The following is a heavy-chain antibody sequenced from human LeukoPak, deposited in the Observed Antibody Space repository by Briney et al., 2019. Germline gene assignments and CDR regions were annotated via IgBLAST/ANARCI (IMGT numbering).Heavy chain of an antibody. CDR3: ARVHYYDSSGDYYGMDV. V-gene: IGHV3-21*04. J-gene: IGHJ6*02. D-gene: IGHD3-22*01. CDR2: ISSSSSYI. CDR1: GFTFSSYS. Sequence: GGSLRLSCAASGFTFSSYSMNWVRQAPGERLEWVSSISSSSSYIYYADSVKGRFTISRDNAKNSLYLQMNSLRAEDTAVYYCARVHYYDSSGDYYGMDVWGQGTTVTVSS.